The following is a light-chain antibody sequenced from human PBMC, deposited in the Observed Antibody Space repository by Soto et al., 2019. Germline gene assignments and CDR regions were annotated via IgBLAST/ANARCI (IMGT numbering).Light chain of an antibody. CDR3: SSYAGSNNHVV. CDR1: NSDVGGYDY. Sequence: QSALTQPPSASGSPGQSVTISCTGTNSDVGGYDYVSWYQQHPGKAPKLIIYEVSKRPSGVPDRFSGSKSGNTASLTVSGLQPDDETDYYCSSYAGSNNHVVFGGGTKVTVL. CDR2: EVS. J-gene: IGLJ2*01. V-gene: IGLV2-8*01.